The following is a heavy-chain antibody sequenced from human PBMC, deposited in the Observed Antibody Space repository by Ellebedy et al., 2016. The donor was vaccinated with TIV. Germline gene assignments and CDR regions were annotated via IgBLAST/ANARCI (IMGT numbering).Heavy chain of an antibody. CDR1: GGSISSGGYY. J-gene: IGHJ4*02. CDR3: ARVSYGDFYFDY. V-gene: IGHV4-31*01. CDR2: IYYSGST. Sequence: LRLSCTVSGGSISSGGYYWSWIRQHPGKGLEWIGYIYYSGSTYYNPSLKSLVTISVDTSKNQFSLKLSSVTAADTAVYYCARVSYGDFYFDYWGQGTLVTVSS. D-gene: IGHD4-17*01.